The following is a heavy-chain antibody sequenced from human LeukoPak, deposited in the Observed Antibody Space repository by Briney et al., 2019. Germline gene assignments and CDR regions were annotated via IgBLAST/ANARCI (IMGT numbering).Heavy chain of an antibody. Sequence: SETLSLTCTVSGGSISSYYWSWIRQPPGKGLEWIGYIYYRGSTNYNPSLKSRVTISVDTSKNQFSLKLSSVTAADTAVYYCARVGARPAAADMFDPWGQGTLVTVSS. CDR1: GGSISSYY. V-gene: IGHV4-59*01. D-gene: IGHD6-13*01. CDR2: IYYRGST. CDR3: ARVGARPAAADMFDP. J-gene: IGHJ5*02.